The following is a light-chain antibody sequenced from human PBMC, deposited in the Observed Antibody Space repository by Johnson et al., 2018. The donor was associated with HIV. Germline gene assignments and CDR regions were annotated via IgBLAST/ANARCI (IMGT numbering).Light chain of an antibody. Sequence: TQPPSVSVSLGQMARITCSGEALPKKYAYWYQQKPGQFPVLVIYKDSERPSGIPERFSGSSSGTIVTLTISGVQAEDEADYYCLSADSSGTYGTGVFGTGTKVTVL. V-gene: IGLV3-16*01. CDR2: KDS. CDR3: LSADSSGTYGTGV. CDR1: ALPKKY. J-gene: IGLJ1*01.